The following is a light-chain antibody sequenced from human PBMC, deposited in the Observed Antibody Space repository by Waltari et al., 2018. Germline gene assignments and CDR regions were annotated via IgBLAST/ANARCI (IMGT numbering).Light chain of an antibody. CDR3: QQYDNWLGT. CDR1: QSIRSN. Sequence: EIVMTQSPATLSVFPGERATLSCRASQSIRSNLAWYQHKPGQAPRLLIYGAPTRATGLPARFSGSGSGTEFTLTISSLQSEDFAVYFCQQYDNWLGTFGQGTKVEIK. CDR2: GAP. J-gene: IGKJ1*01. V-gene: IGKV3-15*01.